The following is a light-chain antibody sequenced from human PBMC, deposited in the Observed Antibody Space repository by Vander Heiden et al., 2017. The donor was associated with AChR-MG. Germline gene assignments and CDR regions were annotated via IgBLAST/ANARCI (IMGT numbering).Light chain of an antibody. CDR2: QDS. Sequence: SYELTHAPSVSVSPGQTASITCSGDKLGDKYACWYQQKPGQSPVLVIYQDSKRPSGIPERFSGSNSGNTATLTISGTQAMDEADYYCQAWDRSTVVFGGGTKLTVL. J-gene: IGLJ2*01. CDR3: QAWDRSTVV. CDR1: KLGDKY. V-gene: IGLV3-1*01.